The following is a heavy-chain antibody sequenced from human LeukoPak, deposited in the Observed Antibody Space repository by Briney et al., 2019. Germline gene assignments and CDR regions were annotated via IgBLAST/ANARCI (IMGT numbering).Heavy chain of an antibody. CDR1: GGTFSSYA. Sequence: EASVKVSCKASGGTFSSYAISWVRQAPGQGLEWMGGIIPIFGTANYAQKFQGRVTMTRDTSTSTVYMELSSLRSEDTAVYYCARSRSDSSALDYWGQGTLVTVSS. J-gene: IGHJ4*02. V-gene: IGHV1-69*05. D-gene: IGHD3-22*01. CDR2: IIPIFGTA. CDR3: ARSRSDSSALDY.